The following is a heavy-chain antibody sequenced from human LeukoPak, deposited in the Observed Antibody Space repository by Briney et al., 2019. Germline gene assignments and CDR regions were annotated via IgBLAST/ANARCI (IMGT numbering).Heavy chain of an antibody. CDR1: GFTFSSYE. J-gene: IGHJ4*02. Sequence: GGSLRLSCAASGFTFSSYEMNWVRQAPGKGLEWVSGITWNSGSRGYADSVKGRFTISRDNAKNSLYLQMNSLGPEDTALYYCAKEAGRDDFWDYFDCWGQGTLVTVSS. D-gene: IGHD5-24*01. CDR3: AKEAGRDDFWDYFDC. CDR2: ITWNSGSR. V-gene: IGHV3-9*01.